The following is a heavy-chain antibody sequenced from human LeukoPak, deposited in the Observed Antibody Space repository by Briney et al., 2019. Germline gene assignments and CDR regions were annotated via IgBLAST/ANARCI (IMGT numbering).Heavy chain of an antibody. CDR1: GGSISSGSYY. CDR2: IYTSGST. D-gene: IGHD6-19*01. J-gene: IGHJ3*02. V-gene: IGHV4-61*02. CDR3: ARAISSGTVSRAFDI. Sequence: SETLSLTCTVSGGSISSGSYYWSWIRQPAGKGLEWVGRIYTSGSTNYNPSLKSRVTISVDTSKNQFSLKLSSVTAADTAVYYCARAISSGTVSRAFDIWGQGTMVTASS.